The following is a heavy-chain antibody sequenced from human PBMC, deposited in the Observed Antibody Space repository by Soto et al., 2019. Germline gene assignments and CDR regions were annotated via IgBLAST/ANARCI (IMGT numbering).Heavy chain of an antibody. Sequence: SETLSLTCAVSGGSISSSNWWSWVRQPPGKGLEWIGEIYHSGSTNYNPSLKSRVTISVDKSKNQFSLKLSSVTAADTAVYYCAREQLARHHQYYYYGMDVWGQGTTVTVSS. V-gene: IGHV4-4*02. CDR3: AREQLARHHQYYYYGMDV. D-gene: IGHD6-6*01. J-gene: IGHJ6*02. CDR2: IYHSGST. CDR1: GGSISSSNW.